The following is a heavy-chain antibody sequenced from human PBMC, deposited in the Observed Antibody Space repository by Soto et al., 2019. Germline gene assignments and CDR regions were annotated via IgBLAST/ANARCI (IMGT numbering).Heavy chain of an antibody. CDR3: AKGSRGAYYYCMDV. Sequence: EVQMLESGGGLVQPGGSLRLSCAASGFTFSSSAMNWVRQAPGKGLEWVSSISNSGGTTSYADSVKGRFTISRDNSKNTLYLQMNSRRAEDTAVYYCAKGSRGAYYYCMDVWGKGTTVTVSS. V-gene: IGHV3-23*01. J-gene: IGHJ6*03. CDR2: ISNSGGTT. CDR1: GFTFSSSA.